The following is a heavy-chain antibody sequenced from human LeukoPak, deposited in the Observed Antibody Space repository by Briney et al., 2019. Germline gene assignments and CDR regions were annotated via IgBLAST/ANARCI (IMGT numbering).Heavy chain of an antibody. CDR3: TRWGRYCSSGSCYSWFDP. V-gene: IGHV3-7*01. CDR1: GFTVSSDW. J-gene: IGHJ5*02. Sequence: PAGSLRLSCVASGFTVSSDWMSWVRQAPGKGLEWVANMKIEGSEEYYVDSVKGRFTISRDNAKNSLYLQMNSLRVDDTAVYYCTRWGRYCSSGSCYSWFDPWGQGTLVTVSS. D-gene: IGHD2-15*01. CDR2: MKIEGSEE.